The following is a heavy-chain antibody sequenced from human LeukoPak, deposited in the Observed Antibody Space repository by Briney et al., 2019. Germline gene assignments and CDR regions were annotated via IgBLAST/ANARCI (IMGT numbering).Heavy chain of an antibody. CDR1: GFTFSSYG. CDR2: IRYDGSNK. D-gene: IGHD1-1*01. CDR3: AKDSVGSSNDGYFDY. V-gene: IGHV3-30*02. Sequence: GGSLRLSCAASGFTFSSYGMHWVRQAPGKGLEWVAFIRYDGSNKYYADSVKGRFTISRDNSKNTLYLQMNSLRAGDTAVYYCAKDSVGSSNDGYFDYWGQGTLVTVSS. J-gene: IGHJ4*02.